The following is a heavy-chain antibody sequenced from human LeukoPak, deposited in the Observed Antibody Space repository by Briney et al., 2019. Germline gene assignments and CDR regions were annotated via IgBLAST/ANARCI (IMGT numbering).Heavy chain of an antibody. V-gene: IGHV1-2*02. Sequence: ASVTVSCKASGYTFTGYYMHWVRQAPGQGLEWMGWINPNSGDTNYAQKFQGRVTITRDTSISTAYMELSRLRSDDTAVYYCARDKSGNSGWYSYFDYWGQGTLVTVSS. D-gene: IGHD6-19*01. J-gene: IGHJ4*02. CDR2: INPNSGDT. CDR3: ARDKSGNSGWYSYFDY. CDR1: GYTFTGYY.